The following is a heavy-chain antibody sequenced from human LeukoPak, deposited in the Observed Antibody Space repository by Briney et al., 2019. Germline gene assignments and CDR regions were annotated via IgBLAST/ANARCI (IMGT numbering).Heavy chain of an antibody. CDR3: ARGPRITMEYYFDY. Sequence: GGSLRLSCAASGFTFSSYWMHWVRQAPGKGLVWVSRIKSGGSSTSYADSVKGRFTISRDNSKNTLSLQMNSLRAEDTAVYYCARGPRITMEYYFDYWGQGTLVTVSS. CDR2: IKSGGSST. CDR1: GFTFSSYW. V-gene: IGHV3-74*01. J-gene: IGHJ4*02. D-gene: IGHD3-10*01.